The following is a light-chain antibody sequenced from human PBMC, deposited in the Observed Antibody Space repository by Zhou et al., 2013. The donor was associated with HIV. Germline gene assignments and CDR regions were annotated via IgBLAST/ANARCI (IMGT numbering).Light chain of an antibody. V-gene: IGKV3-20*01. Sequence: EIVLTQSPGTLSLSPGERATLSCRASQSVSSNLAWYQQKPGQAPRLLIYGASTRATGIPARFSGSGSGTDFSLTIDRLEPEDFAVYYCQFHGGSVTFGPGTKLDFK. CDR3: QFHGGSVT. CDR1: QSVSSN. J-gene: IGKJ3*01. CDR2: GAS.